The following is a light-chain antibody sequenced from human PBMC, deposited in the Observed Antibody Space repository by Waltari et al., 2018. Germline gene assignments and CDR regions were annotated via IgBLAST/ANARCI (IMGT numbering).Light chain of an antibody. CDR3: QRYNGALFT. Sequence: DIQMTQSPSSLSASVGDRVTITCRASQGIRNNLVWYQQKPGKVHKLLIYGASTLQSGVPSRFSGSGSGTDFTLTISSLQPEDVATYYCQRYNGALFTFGPGTKVDIK. CDR1: QGIRNN. J-gene: IGKJ3*01. V-gene: IGKV1-27*01. CDR2: GAS.